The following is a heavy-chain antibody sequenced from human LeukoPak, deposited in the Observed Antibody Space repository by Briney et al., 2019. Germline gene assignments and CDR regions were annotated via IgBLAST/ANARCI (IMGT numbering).Heavy chain of an antibody. J-gene: IGHJ4*02. CDR2: ISSSGSTI. CDR1: GFTFSSYE. V-gene: IGHV3-48*03. Sequence: GGSLRLSCAASGFTFSSYEMNWVRQAPGKGLEWVSYISSSGSTIYYADSVKGRFTISRDNAKNSLYLQMNSLRAEDTAVYYCARDQTYGSAPSYWGQGTLVTVSS. CDR3: ARDQTYGSAPSY. D-gene: IGHD3-10*01.